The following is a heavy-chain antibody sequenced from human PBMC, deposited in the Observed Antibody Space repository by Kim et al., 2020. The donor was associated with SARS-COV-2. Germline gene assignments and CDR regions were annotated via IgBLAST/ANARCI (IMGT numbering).Heavy chain of an antibody. J-gene: IGHJ4*02. D-gene: IGHD2-8*01. CDR2: ISYSGST. CDR1: GGSISSYS. V-gene: IGHV4-59*01. CDR3: ARVDGLGYFDN. Sequence: SETLSLTCTVSGGSISSYSWSWIRQPPGKGLEWIGYISYSGSTNYNPSRKSRVTISVDTSKNQFSLKMTSVTAADTALYYCARVDGLGYFDNWGQGTLGSVSS.